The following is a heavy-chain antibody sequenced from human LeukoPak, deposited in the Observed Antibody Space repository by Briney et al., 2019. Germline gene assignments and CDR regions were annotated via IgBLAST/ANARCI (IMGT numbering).Heavy chain of an antibody. CDR3: ARESFAARWD. CDR1: GFTFSRYW. Sequence: GGTLRLSCAASGFTFSRYWMSWVRQAPGKGLEWVANIKQDGSQKSYVDSVKGRFTISRDNANNLLYLQMNSLRAEDTAVYYCARESFAARWDWGQGTLVTVSS. D-gene: IGHD6-6*01. V-gene: IGHV3-7*01. CDR2: IKQDGSQK. J-gene: IGHJ4*02.